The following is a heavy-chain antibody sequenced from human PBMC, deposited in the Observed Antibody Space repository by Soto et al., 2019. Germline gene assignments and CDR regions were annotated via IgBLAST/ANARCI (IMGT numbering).Heavy chain of an antibody. CDR2: ISYDGSNK. CDR1: GFTFSSYA. D-gene: IGHD3-3*01. CDR3: ARGGAGFLEWLLAYYYYGMDV. Sequence: QVQLVESGGGVVQPGRSLRLSCAASGFTFSSYAMHWVRQAPGKGLEWVAVISYDGSNKYYADSVKGRFTISRDNSKNTLYLQMNSLRAEDTAVYYCARGGAGFLEWLLAYYYYGMDVWGQGTTVTVSS. J-gene: IGHJ6*02. V-gene: IGHV3-30-3*01.